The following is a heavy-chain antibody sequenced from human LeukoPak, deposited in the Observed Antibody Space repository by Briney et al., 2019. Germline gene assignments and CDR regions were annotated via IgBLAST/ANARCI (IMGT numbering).Heavy chain of an antibody. CDR2: INPNSGGT. J-gene: IGHJ4*02. D-gene: IGHD6-19*01. CDR3: ARDFDSGWSTRDY. V-gene: IGHV1-2*02. CDR1: GYTFTGYY. Sequence: GASVKVSCKASGYTFTGYYMHWVRQAPGQGLEWMGWINPNSGGTNYAQKFQGRVTMTRDTSISTAYMELSRLRSDDTAVYYCARDFDSGWSTRDYWGQGTLVTVSS.